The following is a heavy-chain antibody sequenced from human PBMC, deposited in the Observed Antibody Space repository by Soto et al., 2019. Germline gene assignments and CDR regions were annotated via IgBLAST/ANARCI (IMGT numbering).Heavy chain of an antibody. CDR2: IYYSGST. V-gene: IGHV4-31*03. Sequence: QVQLQESGPGLVKPSQTLSLTCSVSGGSISSGGYYWSWIRQHPEKGLEWIGYIYYSGSTNYNPSLKSRVIISVDTSSNRFSLDLRSVTAADTAIYYCARHSASWQWFDYWGQRTLVTVSS. J-gene: IGHJ5*01. CDR3: ARHSASWQWFDY. CDR1: GGSISSGGYY. D-gene: IGHD1-26*01.